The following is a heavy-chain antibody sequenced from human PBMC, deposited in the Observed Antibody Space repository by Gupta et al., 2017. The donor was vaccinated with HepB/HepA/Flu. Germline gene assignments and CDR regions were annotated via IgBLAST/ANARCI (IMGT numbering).Heavy chain of an antibody. Sequence: QALLQESVAGLVKPSETLSLTCSVSAGSISSYFWSWIRKPPGKGLEWIGYVYHSGATSYNPSLRRRLTISVDTYKNQFSLKLASGTAADTALYYCVRHAPADTDAFDIWGLGALVTVSS. J-gene: IGHJ3*02. CDR3: VRHAPADTDAFDI. D-gene: IGHD5-18*01. CDR2: VYHSGAT. CDR1: AGSISSYF. V-gene: IGHV4-59*08.